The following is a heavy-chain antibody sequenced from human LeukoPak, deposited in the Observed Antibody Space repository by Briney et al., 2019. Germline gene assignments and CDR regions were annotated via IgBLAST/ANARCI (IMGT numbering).Heavy chain of an antibody. Sequence: GGSLRLPCAASGFTVSSNYMSWVRQAPGKGLEWVSVIYSGGSTYYADSVKGRFTISRDNSKNTLYLQMNSLRAEDTAVYYCALSREYYYDSSGYLHFDYWGQGTLVTVSS. V-gene: IGHV3-66*01. CDR1: GFTVSSNY. CDR3: ALSREYYYDSSGYLHFDY. CDR2: IYSGGST. D-gene: IGHD3-22*01. J-gene: IGHJ4*02.